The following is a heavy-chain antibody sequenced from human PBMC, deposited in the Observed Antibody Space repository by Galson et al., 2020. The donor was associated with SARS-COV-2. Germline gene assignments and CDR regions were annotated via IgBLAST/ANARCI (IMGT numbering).Heavy chain of an antibody. CDR3: VMEGFSGYYGMDV. D-gene: IGHD3-3*01. CDR2: IDHSGST. Sequence: SETLSLTCTVSGGTISSGGYYWTWIRPSPGKGLEWIGYIDHSGSTYSNPSLQTPITISIDTSKNQFSLRLSSVTAEDTAVYYCVMEGFSGYYGMDVRGQGTTVTVS. V-gene: IGHV4-30-4*01. CDR1: GGTISSGGYY. J-gene: IGHJ6*02.